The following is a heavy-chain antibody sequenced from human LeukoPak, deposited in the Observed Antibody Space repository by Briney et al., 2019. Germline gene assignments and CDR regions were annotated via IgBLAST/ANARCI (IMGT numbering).Heavy chain of an antibody. Sequence: PGGSLRLSCTASGFTFSGYSMNWIRQAPGKGLEWVSSFGTRSTSVYHAGSVKGRFAISRDNAKNSLYLQMNSLRAEDAALYYCARAVPSTYYYDSSGYPDYWGQGTLVTVSS. CDR2: FGTRSTSV. D-gene: IGHD3-22*01. CDR1: GFTFSGYS. J-gene: IGHJ4*02. V-gene: IGHV3-21*01. CDR3: ARAVPSTYYYDSSGYPDY.